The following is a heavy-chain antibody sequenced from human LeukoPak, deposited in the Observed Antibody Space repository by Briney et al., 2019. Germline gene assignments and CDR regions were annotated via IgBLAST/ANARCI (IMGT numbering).Heavy chain of an antibody. Sequence: GESLKISCKGSGYTFNTYWVGWVRQMPGKGLEWIGIIYPGDSDIRYSPSFRGQVTISADKSSSTAYLQWSSLKASVTAMYYCARRDVSAWYYFDYWGQGTLVTVSS. CDR1: GYTFNTYW. V-gene: IGHV5-51*01. D-gene: IGHD6-19*01. CDR3: ARRDVSAWYYFDY. J-gene: IGHJ4*02. CDR2: IYPGDSDI.